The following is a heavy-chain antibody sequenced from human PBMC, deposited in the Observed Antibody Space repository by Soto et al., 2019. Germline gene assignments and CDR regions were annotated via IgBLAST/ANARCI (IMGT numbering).Heavy chain of an antibody. CDR3: ARGSGSDYYYYGMDV. D-gene: IGHD3-10*01. CDR2: IYYSGST. Sequence: PSETLSLTCTVSCGSISSIYWSWIRQPPGKGLEWIGYIYYSGSTNYNPSLKSRVTISVDTSKNQFSLKLSSVTAADTAVYYCARGSGSDYYYYGMDVWGQGTTVTVSS. V-gene: IGHV4-59*01. CDR1: CGSISSIY. J-gene: IGHJ6*02.